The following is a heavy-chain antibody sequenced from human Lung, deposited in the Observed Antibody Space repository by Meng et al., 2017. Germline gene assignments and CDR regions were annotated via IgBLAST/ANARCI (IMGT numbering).Heavy chain of an antibody. Sequence: QVQLVQSGSELKKPGASVKVSCEASGCTFNAFAMNWVRQAPGHGLEWLGWINPNTGNPTYARGFTGRFVFSLDTSVSTAYLEISSLKAEDTAMYHCARDGYPVLGGDSAFDYWGQGTLVTVSS. CDR1: GCTFNAFA. CDR3: ARDGYPVLGGDSAFDY. D-gene: IGHD3-16*01. V-gene: IGHV7-4-1*02. CDR2: INPNTGNP. J-gene: IGHJ4*02.